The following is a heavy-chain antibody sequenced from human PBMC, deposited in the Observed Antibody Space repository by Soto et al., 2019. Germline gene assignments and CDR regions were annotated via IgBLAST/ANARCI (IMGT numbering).Heavy chain of an antibody. D-gene: IGHD2-15*01. V-gene: IGHV3-23*01. CDR3: AKRRGAGGHFDY. Sequence: AGSLRLSCAASGFTFSSYAMGWVRQGPGKGLEWVAVVSIGGSTHYADSVRGRFTISRDNSKNTLSLQMNSLTAEDTAVYFCAKRRGAGGHFDYWGQGALVTVSS. J-gene: IGHJ4*02. CDR1: GFTFSSYA. CDR2: VSIGGST.